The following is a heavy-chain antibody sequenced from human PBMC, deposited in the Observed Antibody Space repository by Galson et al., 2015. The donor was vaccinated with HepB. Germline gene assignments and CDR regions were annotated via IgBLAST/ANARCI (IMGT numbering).Heavy chain of an antibody. Sequence: LRLSCAASGFTFINYAMRWGRHAPGRGLEWVSAIRGGGTTTHYAVSVKGRFTTTRDNSKYKFYLQMNSLRAEDTAKYYCVKDGCSGGYCYRHFVYWGQGALVTVSS. CDR1: GFTFINYA. CDR3: VKDGCSGGYCYRHFVY. CDR2: IRGGGTTT. J-gene: IGHJ4*02. D-gene: IGHD2-15*01. V-gene: IGHV3-23*01.